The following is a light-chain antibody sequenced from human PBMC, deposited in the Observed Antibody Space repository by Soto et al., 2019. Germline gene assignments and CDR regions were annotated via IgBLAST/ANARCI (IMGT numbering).Light chain of an antibody. CDR2: GAS. Sequence: DIPMTQSPSSLSVSIGDRVTITCRASQSISTYLNWYEQKPGKAPNLLIYGASTLQSGVPSRFSGGGSGTYFTLTISGLQPEDFGSYYCQQLNAYPLTFGGGTRVEIK. CDR1: QSISTY. V-gene: IGKV1-39*01. CDR3: QQLNAYPLT. J-gene: IGKJ4*01.